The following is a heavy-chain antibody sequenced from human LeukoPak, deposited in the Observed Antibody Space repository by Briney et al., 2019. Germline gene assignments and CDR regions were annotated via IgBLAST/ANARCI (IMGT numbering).Heavy chain of an antibody. Sequence: GGSLRLSCAASGFTFTTYTIHWVRQAPGKGLEYVSAVVGNGGTTYYADSVKGRFIISKDNSKNTVYLQMGSLRAEDTAVYYCARERAFYYFYYWGQGTLVTVSS. CDR1: GFTFTTYT. CDR2: VVGNGGTT. V-gene: IGHV3-64*02. J-gene: IGHJ4*02. CDR3: ARERAFYYFYY.